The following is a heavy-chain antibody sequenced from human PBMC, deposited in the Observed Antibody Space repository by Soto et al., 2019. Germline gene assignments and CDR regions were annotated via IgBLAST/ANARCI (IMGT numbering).Heavy chain of an antibody. CDR3: ARFSASQVDRFYYGSGSYYYYYYGMDV. CDR2: IYHSGST. J-gene: IGHJ6*02. V-gene: IGHV4-4*02. CDR1: GDSISSSNY. D-gene: IGHD3-10*01. Sequence: SETLSLTCVVSGDSISSSNYRSWLRQPPRKKLEWIGKIYHSGSTNYNPSLKRRVTISVDKSKNQFSLKLSSVTAADTAVYYCARFSASQVDRFYYGSGSYYYYYYGMDVWGQGTTVT.